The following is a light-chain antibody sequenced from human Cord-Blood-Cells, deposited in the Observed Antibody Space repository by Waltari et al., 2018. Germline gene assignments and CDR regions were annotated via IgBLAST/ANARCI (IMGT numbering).Light chain of an antibody. CDR2: EGS. CDR3: CSYAGSRV. J-gene: IGLJ3*02. Sequence: QSALTQPASVSGSPGQSITFSCTGTSSDVRSYHLVSWYQQHPGKAPKLMIYEGSKRPSGVSNRFSGSKSGNTASLTISGLQAEDEADYYCCSYAGSRVFGGGTKLTVL. V-gene: IGLV2-23*01. CDR1: SSDVRSYHL.